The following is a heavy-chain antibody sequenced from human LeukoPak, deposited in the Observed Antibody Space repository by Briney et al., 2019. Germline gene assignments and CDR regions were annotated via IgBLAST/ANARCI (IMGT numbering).Heavy chain of an antibody. Sequence: GGSLRLSCAASGFTFSSFSMTWVRQAPGKGLEWVSSIIVSGATYYADSVKGRFTISRDSFRGKLFLQMDSLRVEDTAVYFCAKGSVGNADFASWGQGALVTVSS. D-gene: IGHD6-25*01. V-gene: IGHV3-23*01. CDR1: GFTFSSFS. J-gene: IGHJ4*02. CDR3: AKGSVGNADFAS. CDR2: IIVSGAT.